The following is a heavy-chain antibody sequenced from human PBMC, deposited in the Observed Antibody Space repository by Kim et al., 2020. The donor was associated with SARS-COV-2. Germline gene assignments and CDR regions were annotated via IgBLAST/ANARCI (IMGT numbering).Heavy chain of an antibody. CDR1: GGTFSSYA. D-gene: IGHD3-10*01. CDR3: ARGHRGGQGYFDY. CDR2: IIPIFGTA. Sequence: SVKVSCKASGGTFSSYAISWVRQAPGQGLEWMGGIIPIFGTANYAQKFQGRVTITADESTSTAYMELSSLRSEDTAVYYCARGHRGGQGYFDYWGQGTLVTVSS. J-gene: IGHJ4*02. V-gene: IGHV1-69*13.